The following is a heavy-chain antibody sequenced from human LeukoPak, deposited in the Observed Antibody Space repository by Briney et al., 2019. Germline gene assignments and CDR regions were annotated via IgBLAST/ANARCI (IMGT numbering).Heavy chain of an antibody. V-gene: IGHV3-66*01. D-gene: IGHD3-22*01. CDR1: GFTVSSNY. J-gene: IGHJ4*02. Sequence: GGSLRLSCAASGFTVSSNYMSWVRQAPGKGLEWVSVIYSGGSTYYADSAKGRFTISRDNSKNTLYLQMNSLRAEDTAVYYCASYYDTSGYHYFDFRGQGTLVTVSS. CDR2: IYSGGST. CDR3: ASYYDTSGYHYFDF.